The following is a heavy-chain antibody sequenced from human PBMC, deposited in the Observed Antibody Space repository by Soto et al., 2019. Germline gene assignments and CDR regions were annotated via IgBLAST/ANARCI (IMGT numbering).Heavy chain of an antibody. CDR3: AREGEYCSGGSCSYNDAFDI. Sequence: QVQLVQSGAEVQKPGSSVKVSCKASGGTFSSYAISWVRQAPGQGLEWMGGIIPIFGTANYAQKFQGRVTITADESTSTAYMELSSLRSEDTAVYYCAREGEYCSGGSCSYNDAFDIWGQGTMVTVSS. CDR1: GGTFSSYA. V-gene: IGHV1-69*01. CDR2: IIPIFGTA. D-gene: IGHD2-15*01. J-gene: IGHJ3*02.